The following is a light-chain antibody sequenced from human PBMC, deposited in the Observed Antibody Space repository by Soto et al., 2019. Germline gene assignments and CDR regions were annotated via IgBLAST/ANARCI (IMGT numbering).Light chain of an antibody. J-gene: IGLJ2*01. Sequence: QSALTQPASVSGSPGQSITFSCTGSDSDVANYNLVSWYQQHPGKAPKLMIYDVNKRPSGVSDRFSGSKSGNTASLTISGLQAEDEADYYCCSYAGSYTVVFGGGTQLTVL. CDR1: DSDVANYNL. V-gene: IGLV2-23*02. CDR2: DVN. CDR3: CSYAGSYTVV.